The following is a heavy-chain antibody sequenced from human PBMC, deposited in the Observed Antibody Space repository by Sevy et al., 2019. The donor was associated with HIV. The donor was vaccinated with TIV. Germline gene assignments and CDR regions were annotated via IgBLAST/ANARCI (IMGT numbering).Heavy chain of an antibody. CDR3: ARVVTMVRGVITQYFDY. CDR2: IYYSGST. J-gene: IGHJ4*02. V-gene: IGHV4-31*03. Sequence: SETLSITCTVSGGSISSGGYYWSWIRQHPGKGLEWIGYIYYSGSTYYNPSLKSRVTISVDTSKNQFSLKLSSVTAADTAVYYCARVVTMVRGVITQYFDYWGQGTLVTVSS. D-gene: IGHD3-10*01. CDR1: GGSISSGGYY.